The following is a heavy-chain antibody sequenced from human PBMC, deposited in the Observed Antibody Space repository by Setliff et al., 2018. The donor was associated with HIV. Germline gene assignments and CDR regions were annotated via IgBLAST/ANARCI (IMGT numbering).Heavy chain of an antibody. CDR2: ISAYNGNT. CDR3: ARARLQGIVTAVGPRDNCLDP. Sequence: ASVKVSCKVSGYSFINYGISWVRQAPGQGLEWMGWISAYNGNTDYAPRFLGRVTMTTDTFTSTAYMELRSLTSDDTAVYYCARARLQGIVTAVGPRDNCLDPWGQGTRVTVSS. D-gene: IGHD1-26*01. V-gene: IGHV1-18*01. CDR1: GYSFINYG. J-gene: IGHJ5*02.